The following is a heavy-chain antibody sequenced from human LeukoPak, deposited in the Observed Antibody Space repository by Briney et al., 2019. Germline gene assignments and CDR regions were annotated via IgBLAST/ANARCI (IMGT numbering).Heavy chain of an antibody. V-gene: IGHV3-23*01. CDR3: AKARGWYDLDY. CDR2: ISGVGGST. Sequence: PGGSLRLSCEASGFTFGSHAMSWVRQTPGKGLDWVSGISGVGGSTYYADSVKGRFTISRDNSKNTVYLQMNSLRADDTAVYYCAKARGWYDLDYWGQGILVTVSS. J-gene: IGHJ4*02. CDR1: GFTFGSHA. D-gene: IGHD6-19*01.